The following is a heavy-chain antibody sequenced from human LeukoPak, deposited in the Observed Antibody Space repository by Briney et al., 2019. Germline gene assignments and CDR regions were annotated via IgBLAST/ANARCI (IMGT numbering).Heavy chain of an antibody. Sequence: GRSLRLSCVASGSTFSSYGMHWVRQAPGKGLEWVAFISYDGSNENIADSVKGRFIISRDNSKNTLYLQMNSLRAEDTAVYYCAKGPAPRLGEFSYHALVDYWGQGTLVTVSS. CDR1: GSTFSSYG. CDR2: ISYDGSNE. D-gene: IGHD3-16*02. J-gene: IGHJ4*02. V-gene: IGHV3-30*18. CDR3: AKGPAPRLGEFSYHALVDY.